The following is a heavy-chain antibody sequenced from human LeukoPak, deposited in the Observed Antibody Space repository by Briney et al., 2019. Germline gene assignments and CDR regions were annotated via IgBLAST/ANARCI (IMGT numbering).Heavy chain of an antibody. Sequence: PGGSLRLSCAASGFTFSIHAMTWVRQAPGKGLEWVSTIDRSGERTHYADSVKGRFTISRDNSRNNLYLQMNSLRAEDTAIYYCTKDVQNDVGATDCWGQGTLVPVST. CDR1: GFTFSIHA. D-gene: IGHD1-26*01. V-gene: IGHV3-23*01. CDR3: TKDVQNDVGATDC. J-gene: IGHJ4*02. CDR2: IDRSGERT.